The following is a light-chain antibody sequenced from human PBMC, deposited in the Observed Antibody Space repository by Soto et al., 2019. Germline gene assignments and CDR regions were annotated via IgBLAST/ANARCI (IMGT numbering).Light chain of an antibody. V-gene: IGKV3-15*01. J-gene: IGKJ4*01. Sequence: EIVMTQYPPTLSVSAGDGATISCRASQGIGDTLAWYQQKPGQTPRLLIYDTSIRATGVPARFSGSRSGAEFTLTISSLQSEDFAVYYCQHYVNWPLTFGGGTKVDIK. CDR1: QGIGDT. CDR3: QHYVNWPLT. CDR2: DTS.